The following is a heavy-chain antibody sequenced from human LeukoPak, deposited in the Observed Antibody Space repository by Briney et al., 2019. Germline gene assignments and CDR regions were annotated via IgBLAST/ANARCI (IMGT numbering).Heavy chain of an antibody. CDR3: ARLGAYFDY. J-gene: IGHJ4*02. Sequence: PSETLSLTCTVSGGSISTYYWSWIRQPAGKGLEWIGYIYYSGSTNYNPSLKSRVTISVDTSKNQFSLNLSSVTAADTAVYYCARLGAYFDYWGQGTLVTVSS. D-gene: IGHD3-16*01. CDR2: IYYSGST. CDR1: GGSISTYY. V-gene: IGHV4-59*08.